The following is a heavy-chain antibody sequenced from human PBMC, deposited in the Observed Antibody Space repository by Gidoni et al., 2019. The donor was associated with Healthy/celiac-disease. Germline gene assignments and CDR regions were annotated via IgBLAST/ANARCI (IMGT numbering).Heavy chain of an antibody. CDR3: ASNPLWFGELSLYYFDY. D-gene: IGHD3-10*01. CDR1: GGSISSSSYY. J-gene: IGHJ4*02. CDR2: IYYSGST. Sequence: QLQLQESGPGLVKPSETLSRTCPVSGGSISSSSYYWGWIRQPPWTGLEWIGRIYYSGSTYYNPSLKSRVTISVDTSKNQFSLKLSSVTAADTAVYYCASNPLWFGELSLYYFDYWGQGTLVTVSS. V-gene: IGHV4-39*01.